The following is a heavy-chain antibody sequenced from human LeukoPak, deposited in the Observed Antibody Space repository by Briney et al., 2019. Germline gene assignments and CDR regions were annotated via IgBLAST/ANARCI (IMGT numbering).Heavy chain of an antibody. J-gene: IGHJ4*02. D-gene: IGHD6-19*01. CDR2: IHDSGST. CDR1: GGTISSYY. CDR3: ARWYYSGWAFDY. V-gene: IGHV4-59*08. Sequence: SETLSLTCTVSGGTISSYYWNWIRQPPGKGLEWIGYIHDSGSTKYNPSLKSLVTISVDTSKNQFSLKLSSVTDAETAVYCCARWYYSGWAFDYWGQGNRVTVSS.